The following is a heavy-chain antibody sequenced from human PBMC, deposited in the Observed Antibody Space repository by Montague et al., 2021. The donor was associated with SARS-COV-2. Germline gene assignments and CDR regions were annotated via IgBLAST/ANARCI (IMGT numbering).Heavy chain of an antibody. D-gene: IGHD4-23*01. CDR3: ARLQYYGGNSGFQELVDY. J-gene: IGHJ4*02. CDR2: IYFSGST. CDR1: GGSISSSSYY. V-gene: IGHV4-39*01. Sequence: SETLSPSCTVSGGSISSSSYYWGWIRQPPGKGLDWIGTIYFSGSTYYNPSLKSRVTISVDTSKNQFSLKLSSVTAADTAVYYCARLQYYGGNSGFQELVDYWGQGTLVTDSS.